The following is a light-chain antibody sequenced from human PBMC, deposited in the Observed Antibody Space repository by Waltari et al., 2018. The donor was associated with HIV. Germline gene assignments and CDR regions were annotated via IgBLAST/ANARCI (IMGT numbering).Light chain of an antibody. CDR3: YSTDSSAYPL. CDR1: ALPHKY. Sequence: SYELTQPPSVSVSPGQAARITCSEDALPHKYAYWYQQKSGQAPVLVIYADCERPSGIPGGFSGSSSGTMATFTIGGAQVKDEADYYCYSTDSSAYPLFGGGTKLTAL. V-gene: IGLV3-10*01. J-gene: IGLJ2*01. CDR2: ADC.